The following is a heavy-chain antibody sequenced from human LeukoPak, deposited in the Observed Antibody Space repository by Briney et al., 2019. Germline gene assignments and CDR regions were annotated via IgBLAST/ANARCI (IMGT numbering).Heavy chain of an antibody. CDR3: ARSLLYYDILTGYYKDRSSDAFDI. D-gene: IGHD3-9*01. CDR2: IYPGDSDT. V-gene: IGHV5-51*01. Sequence: GESLKISCKGSGYSFTSYWIGWVRQMPGKGLEWMGIIYPGDSDTRYSPSFQGQVTISADKSISTAYLQWSSLKASDTAMYYCARSLLYYDILTGYYKDRSSDAFDIWGQGTMVTVSS. J-gene: IGHJ3*02. CDR1: GYSFTSYW.